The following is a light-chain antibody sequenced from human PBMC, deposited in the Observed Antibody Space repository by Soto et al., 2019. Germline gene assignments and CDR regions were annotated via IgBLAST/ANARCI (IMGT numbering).Light chain of an antibody. CDR1: QGISNY. Sequence: IQLTQSPSSLSASVGDRVTITCRASQGISNYLGWYQQKPRKAPKLLIYAASTLRSGVPPRFSGRGSGTDFTLTISSLQSEDFATYFCQQTDRSPLTFGGGTKVDIK. CDR2: AAS. J-gene: IGKJ4*01. V-gene: IGKV1-39*01. CDR3: QQTDRSPLT.